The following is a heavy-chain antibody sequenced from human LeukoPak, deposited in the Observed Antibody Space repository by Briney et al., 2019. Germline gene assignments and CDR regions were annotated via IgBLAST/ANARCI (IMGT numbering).Heavy chain of an antibody. V-gene: IGHV4-30-4*01. CDR1: GGSISSGDYY. Sequence: SQTLSLTCTVSGGSISSGDYYWSWNLQPPGKGLEWIAYMYYSGSTYYNPSLKSRVTMSADTSKNQLSLKLSSVTAADTAVYYCARPYYYDSRIDPWGQGILVTVSS. CDR2: MYYSGST. J-gene: IGHJ5*02. D-gene: IGHD3-22*01. CDR3: ARPYYYDSRIDP.